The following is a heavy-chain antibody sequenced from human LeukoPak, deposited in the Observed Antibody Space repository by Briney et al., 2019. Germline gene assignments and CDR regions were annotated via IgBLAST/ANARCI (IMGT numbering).Heavy chain of an antibody. J-gene: IGHJ4*02. D-gene: IGHD5-24*01. CDR1: GGSIDSSSYY. Sequence: SETLSLTCTVSGGSIDSSSYYWGWVRQPPGKGLEWIGSIYYSGTTYYNPSLKSRVSILADTSKNHFSLKLSSVTAADTAVYYCARDRVREMATITDYWGQGTLVTVSS. V-gene: IGHV4-39*07. CDR3: ARDRVREMATITDY. CDR2: IYYSGTT.